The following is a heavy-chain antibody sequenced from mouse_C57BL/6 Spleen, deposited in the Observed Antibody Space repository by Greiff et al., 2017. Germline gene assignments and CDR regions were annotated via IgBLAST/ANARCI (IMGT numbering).Heavy chain of an antibody. J-gene: IGHJ4*01. D-gene: IGHD4-1*01. CDR2: INPNNGGT. CDR3: ARSWVLGAIDY. CDR1: GYPFPDYN. V-gene: IGHV1-22*01. Sequence: VQLQQSGPELVKPGASVKMSCKASGYPFPDYNMHWVKQSHGKSLEWIGYINPNNGGTSYNPKFKGKATLTVNKSSSTAYMELCSLTSEASAVYYCARSWVLGAIDYWGQGTSVTVSA.